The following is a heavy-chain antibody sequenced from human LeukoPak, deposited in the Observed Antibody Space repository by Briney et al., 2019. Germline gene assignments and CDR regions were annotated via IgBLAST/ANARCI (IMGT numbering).Heavy chain of an antibody. J-gene: IGHJ6*03. CDR2: INPSGGST. CDR3: ARAGEPLVGASGYYYYMDV. D-gene: IGHD1-26*01. CDR1: GYTFTNYY. V-gene: IGHV1-46*01. Sequence: ASVTVSCKASGYTFTNYYMHWVRQAPGQGLEWMGIINPSGGSTSYAQKFQGRVTMTRDMSTSTVYMEVSSLRSEDTAVYYCARAGEPLVGASGYYYYMDVWGKGTTVTVSS.